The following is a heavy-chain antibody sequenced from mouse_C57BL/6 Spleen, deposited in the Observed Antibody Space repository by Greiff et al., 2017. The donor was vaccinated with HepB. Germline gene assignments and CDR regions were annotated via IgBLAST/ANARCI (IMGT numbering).Heavy chain of an antibody. CDR1: GYTFTSYW. CDR2: IDPSDSYT. J-gene: IGHJ2*01. V-gene: IGHV1-59*01. Sequence: QVQLQQPGAELVRPGTSVKLSCKASGYTFTSYWMHWVKQRPGQGLEWIGVIDPSDSYTNYNQKFKGKATLTVDTSSSTAYMQLSSLTSEDSAVYYCARAYPDYWGQGTTLTVSS. CDR3: ARAYPDY.